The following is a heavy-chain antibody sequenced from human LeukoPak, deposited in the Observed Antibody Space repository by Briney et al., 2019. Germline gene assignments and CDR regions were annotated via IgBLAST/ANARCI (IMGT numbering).Heavy chain of an antibody. Sequence: ASVKVSCKASGYTFTGYYMHWVRQAPGQGLEWMRWINPNSGGANYAQKFQGRVTMTRDTSISTAYMEPSRLRSDDTAVYYCARSQPPITIYMDVWGKGTRSPSP. V-gene: IGHV1-2*02. CDR3: ARSQPPITIYMDV. CDR2: INPNSGGA. J-gene: IGHJ6*03. D-gene: IGHD3-3*01. CDR1: GYTFTGYY.